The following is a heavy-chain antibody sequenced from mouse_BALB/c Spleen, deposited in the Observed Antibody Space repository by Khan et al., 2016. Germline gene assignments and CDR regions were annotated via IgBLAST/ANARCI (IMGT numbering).Heavy chain of an antibody. D-gene: IGHD3-3*01. V-gene: IGHV14-3*02. CDR2: IDPANGNT. J-gene: IGHJ4*01. Sequence: LQQSGAELVKPGASVKLSCTASGFNIKDTYMHWVKQRPEQGLEWIGRIDPANGNTKYDPKFQGKVTITADTTSNTAYLQLNSLTSEDHAGYYCARGDPYYPMDYWGQGTSVTASS. CDR1: GFNIKDTY. CDR3: ARGDPYYPMDY.